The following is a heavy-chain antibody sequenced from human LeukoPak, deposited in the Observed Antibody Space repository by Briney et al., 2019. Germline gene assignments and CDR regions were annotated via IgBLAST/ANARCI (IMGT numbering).Heavy chain of an antibody. Sequence: SETLSLTCAVYGGPFSGDYWSWIRPPPRKRLEWVGEINHSGSTNYNPSLKSRVTISVDTSKNQFSLKLSSVTAAGTAVYYCARGRRNSSPCYYWGQGSLVTVCS. D-gene: IGHD6-13*01. J-gene: IGHJ4*02. CDR1: GGPFSGDY. CDR3: ARGRRNSSPCYY. CDR2: INHSGST. V-gene: IGHV4-34*01.